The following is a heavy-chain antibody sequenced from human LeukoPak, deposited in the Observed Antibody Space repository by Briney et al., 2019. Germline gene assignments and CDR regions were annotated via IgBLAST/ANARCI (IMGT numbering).Heavy chain of an antibody. Sequence: PSETLSLTCTVSGGSISSSSYYWGWIRQPPGKGLEWIGSIYYSGSTYYNPSLKSRVTISVDTSKNQFSLKLNSVTAADTAVYYCARSLAYPPAFDIWGQGTMVTVSS. CDR3: ARSLAYPPAFDI. CDR1: GGSISSSSYY. D-gene: IGHD3-16*01. CDR2: IYYSGST. J-gene: IGHJ3*02. V-gene: IGHV4-39*07.